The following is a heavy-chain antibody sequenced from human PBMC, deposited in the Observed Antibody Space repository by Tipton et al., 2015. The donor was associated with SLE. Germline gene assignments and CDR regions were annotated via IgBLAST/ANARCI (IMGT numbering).Heavy chain of an antibody. Sequence: QLVQSGAEVKKPGASVKVSCKASEYIFTGHYMHWVRQAPGQGLEWMGWINPNSGGTNYAQNFQGRVTMTSDTSISTASMELSSLRSDDTAVYYCATGGIATRRPWAFDIWGQGTMVTVSS. CDR3: ATGGIATRRPWAFDI. V-gene: IGHV1-2*02. D-gene: IGHD6-6*01. J-gene: IGHJ3*02. CDR2: INPNSGGT. CDR1: EYIFTGHY.